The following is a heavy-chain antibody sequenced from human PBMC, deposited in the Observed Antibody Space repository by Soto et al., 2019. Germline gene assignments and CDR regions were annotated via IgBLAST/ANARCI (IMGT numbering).Heavy chain of an antibody. Sequence: SETLSLTCAVYGGSFSGYYWSWIRQPPGKGLEWIGEINHSGSTNYNPSLKSRVTISVDTSKNQFSLKLSSVTAADTAVYYCARGSVSYRYGYYDYWGQGTLVTVSS. CDR3: ARGSVSYRYGYYDY. V-gene: IGHV4-34*01. D-gene: IGHD5-18*01. CDR1: GGSFSGYY. CDR2: INHSGST. J-gene: IGHJ4*02.